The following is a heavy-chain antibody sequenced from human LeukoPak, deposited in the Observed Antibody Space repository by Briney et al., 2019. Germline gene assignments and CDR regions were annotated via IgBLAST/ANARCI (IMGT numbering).Heavy chain of an antibody. CDR3: ARPHCSGGSCSWGHFDY. D-gene: IGHD2-15*01. V-gene: IGHV3-23*01. Sequence: GGSLRLSCAAPGFTFSSYAMKWVRQAPGKGLEWVSAISGSGGSTYYADSVKGRFTISRDNSKNTLYLQMNSLRAEDTAVYYCARPHCSGGSCSWGHFDYWGQGTLVTVSS. CDR1: GFTFSSYA. CDR2: ISGSGGST. J-gene: IGHJ4*02.